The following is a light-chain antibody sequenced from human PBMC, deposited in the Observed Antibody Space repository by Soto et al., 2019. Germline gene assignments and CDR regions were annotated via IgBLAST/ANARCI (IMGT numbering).Light chain of an antibody. CDR3: QEFEDGPPHT. V-gene: IGKV1-33*01. CDR1: QDIHKY. J-gene: IGKJ4*01. CDR2: DAV. Sequence: DIQLTQSPTSLSTSVGDRVTITCQASQDIHKYLNWYQHKPGKAPKLLIFDAVYLETGVPSRFSGSGSGTDFTFTISSLQPEDIATYYCQEFEDGPPHTFGGGTKVEIK.